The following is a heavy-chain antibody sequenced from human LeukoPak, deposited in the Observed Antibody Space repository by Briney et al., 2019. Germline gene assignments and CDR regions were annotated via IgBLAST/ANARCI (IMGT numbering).Heavy chain of an antibody. J-gene: IGHJ4*02. CDR2: IFYSGST. CDR3: AGSYNWSDDFDY. CDR1: IGSISSYY. V-gene: IGHV4-59*01. D-gene: IGHD1-1*01. Sequence: PSETLSLTCTVSIGSISSYYWSWIRQPPGKGLEWVGYIFYSGSTNYNPSLKSRVTISVDTSKNQLSLKLNSVTAADTAVYYCAGSYNWSDDFDYWGPGTLVTVSS.